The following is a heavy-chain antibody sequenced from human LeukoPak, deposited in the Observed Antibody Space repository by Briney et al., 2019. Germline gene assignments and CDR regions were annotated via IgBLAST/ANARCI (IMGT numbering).Heavy chain of an antibody. D-gene: IGHD3-3*01. CDR3: ARRRSGHDAFDI. CDR2: IYYSGST. Sequence: PSETLSLTCTVSGRSISSYYWSWIRQPPGKGLEWIGYIYYSGSTNYNPSLKSRVTISVDTSKNQFSLKLSSVTAADTAVYYCARRRSGHDAFDIWGQGTMVTVSS. CDR1: GRSISSYY. J-gene: IGHJ3*02. V-gene: IGHV4-59*01.